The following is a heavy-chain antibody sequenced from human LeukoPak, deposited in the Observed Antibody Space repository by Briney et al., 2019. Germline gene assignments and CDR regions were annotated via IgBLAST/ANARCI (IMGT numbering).Heavy chain of an antibody. D-gene: IGHD6-19*01. V-gene: IGHV4-39*07. Sequence: GSLRLSCAASGFTFSSYGMHWVRQPPGKGLEWIGSIYYSGSTYYNPSLKSRVTISVDTSKNQFSLKLSSVTAADTAVYYCARNPYSSGWYGYYYYYMDVWGKGTTVTVSS. CDR2: IYYSGST. CDR1: GFTFSSYG. CDR3: ARNPYSSGWYGYYYYYMDV. J-gene: IGHJ6*03.